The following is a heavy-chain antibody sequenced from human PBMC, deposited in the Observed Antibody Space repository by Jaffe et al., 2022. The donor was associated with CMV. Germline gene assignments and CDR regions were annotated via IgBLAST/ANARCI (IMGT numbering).Heavy chain of an antibody. D-gene: IGHD3-22*01. CDR3: ARYKNSDSSGYIFDS. V-gene: IGHV4-31*03. J-gene: IGHJ4*02. CDR1: GGSVSSGGYY. Sequence: QVQLQESGPGLVKPSQTLALTCTVSGGSVSSGGYYWSWIRQHPGKGLEWIGYIYYSGSTYYNPSLKSRVTISIDTSKNQFSLKLSSVTAADTAVYYCARYKNSDSSGYIFDSWGQGTLVTVSS. CDR2: IYYSGST.